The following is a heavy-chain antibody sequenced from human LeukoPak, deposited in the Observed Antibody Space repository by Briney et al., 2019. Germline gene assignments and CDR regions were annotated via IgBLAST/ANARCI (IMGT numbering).Heavy chain of an antibody. V-gene: IGHV3-23*01. CDR1: GFSFSSYA. D-gene: IGHD6-6*01. CDR2: ISGSGGST. J-gene: IGHJ4*02. Sequence: GGSLRLSCAASGFSFSSYAMSWVRQAPGKGLEWVSAISGSGGSTYYADSVKGRFTISRGNSKNTLYLQMNSLRAEDTAVYYCAKTPSPYSSSSRGYFDYWGQGTLVTVSS. CDR3: AKTPSPYSSSSRGYFDY.